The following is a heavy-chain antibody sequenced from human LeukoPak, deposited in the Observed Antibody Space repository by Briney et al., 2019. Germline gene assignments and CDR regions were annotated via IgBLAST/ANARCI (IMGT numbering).Heavy chain of an antibody. J-gene: IGHJ4*02. CDR2: IWYDGSNK. CDR3: ARGNTDGIFDL. D-gene: IGHD2-21*01. CDR1: GFTFSSDG. Sequence: GGSLRLSCEASGFTFSSDGMHWVRQAPGKGLEWVAVIWYDGSNKYYADSVKGRFTISRDKSKNTLYLQMNSLRAEDTAVYYCARGNTDGIFDLWGQGTLVSVSS. V-gene: IGHV3-33*01.